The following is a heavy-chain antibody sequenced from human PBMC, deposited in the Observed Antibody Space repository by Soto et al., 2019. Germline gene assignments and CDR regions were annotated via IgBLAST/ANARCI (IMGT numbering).Heavy chain of an antibody. CDR3: ARHRPGSSWYEKGYYYYGMDV. V-gene: IGHV5-51*01. D-gene: IGHD6-13*01. CDR2: IYPGDSDT. Sequence: GESLKISCKGSGYSFTSYWIGWVRQMPGKGLEWMGIIYPGDSDTRYSPSFQGQVTISADKSISTAYLQWSSLKASDTAMYYCARHRPGSSWYEKGYYYYGMDVWGQGTTVTAP. J-gene: IGHJ6*02. CDR1: GYSFTSYW.